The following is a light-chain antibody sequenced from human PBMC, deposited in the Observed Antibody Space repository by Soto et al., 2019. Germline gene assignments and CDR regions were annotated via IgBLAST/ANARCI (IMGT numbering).Light chain of an antibody. Sequence: QSALTQPASVSGSPGQSITISCTGTSSDVGSYNLVSWYQQHPGKAPKLMIYEGSKRPSGVSNRFSGSKSGNTASLTISGLQAEDEADNYCCSYAGSSTYDFGTGTKVTVL. CDR3: CSYAGSSTYD. CDR2: EGS. CDR1: SSDVGSYNL. J-gene: IGLJ1*01. V-gene: IGLV2-23*01.